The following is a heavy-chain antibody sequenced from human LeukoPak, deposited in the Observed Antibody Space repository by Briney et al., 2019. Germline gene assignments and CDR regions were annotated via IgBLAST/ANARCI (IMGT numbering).Heavy chain of an antibody. J-gene: IGHJ4*02. CDR3: ARAPNWRFDH. D-gene: IGHD1-1*01. CDR2: IYSDGTT. CDR1: GFSVSSIY. V-gene: IGHV3-53*01. Sequence: GGSLRLSCAASGFSVSSIYMNWVRQAPGKGLEWVSVIYSDGTTYYADSVKGRFTISRDDSKNTLYLHMNSLRAENTAVYYCARAPNWRFDHWGQGTLVTVSS.